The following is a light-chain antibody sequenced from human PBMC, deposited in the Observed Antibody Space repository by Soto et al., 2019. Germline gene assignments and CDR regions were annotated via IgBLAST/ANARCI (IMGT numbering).Light chain of an antibody. CDR3: HSYNSGLFGHVL. CDR2: GNT. CDR1: NVDIGAGYD. J-gene: IGLJ2*01. Sequence: QSVLTQPPSVSGAPGQRVTISCTGSNVDIGAGYDVHWYQQLPGRAPRLLIFGNTNRPSGVPDRFSGSKSDTSASLAITGLQAEDESVSYCHSYNSGLFGHVLFGGGTQLTVL. V-gene: IGLV1-40*01.